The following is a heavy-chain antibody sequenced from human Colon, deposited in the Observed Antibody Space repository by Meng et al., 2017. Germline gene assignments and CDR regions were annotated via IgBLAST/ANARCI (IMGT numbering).Heavy chain of an antibody. V-gene: IGHV3-15*01. CDR3: ATDLVLSSYFHY. CDR2: IKSEADGGTT. J-gene: IGHJ4*02. CDR1: GFTFSKAW. D-gene: IGHD4/OR15-4a*01. Sequence: GESLKISCAASGFTFSKAWMSWVRQAPGKGLEWVGRIKSEADGGTTEYAAPVKGRFTIARDDSINTLYLQMNSLKTEDTAVYYCATDLVLSSYFHYWGQGTLVTVSS.